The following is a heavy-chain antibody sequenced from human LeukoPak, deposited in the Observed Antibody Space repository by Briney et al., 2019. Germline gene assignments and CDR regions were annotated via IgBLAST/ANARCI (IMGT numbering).Heavy chain of an antibody. CDR1: GFTFSSYS. CDR2: ISSSGSTI. J-gene: IGHJ3*02. V-gene: IGHV3-48*04. CDR3: ARDLGGYREKSGAFDI. D-gene: IGHD5-12*01. Sequence: PGGSLRLSCAASGFTFSSYSMNWVRQAPGKGLEWVSYISSSGSTIYYADSVKGRFTTSRDNAKNSLYLQMNSLRAEDTAVYYCARDLGGYREKSGAFDIWGQGTMVTVSS.